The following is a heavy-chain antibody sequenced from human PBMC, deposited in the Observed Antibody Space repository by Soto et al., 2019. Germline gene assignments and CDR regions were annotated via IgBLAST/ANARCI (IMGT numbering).Heavy chain of an antibody. CDR1: GFTFSNYG. D-gene: IGHD4-17*01. J-gene: IGHJ4*02. Sequence: VQLLESGGGLAQPGGSLRLSCAASGFTFSNYGMTWVRQAPGKGLQWVSAISPGGGATYYADSVKGRFTISRDNSKSTLFLQMDSLRVEDTAVYYCAKALITVTRPRYFDCWGQGNLVAVSS. V-gene: IGHV3-23*01. CDR2: ISPGGGAT. CDR3: AKALITVTRPRYFDC.